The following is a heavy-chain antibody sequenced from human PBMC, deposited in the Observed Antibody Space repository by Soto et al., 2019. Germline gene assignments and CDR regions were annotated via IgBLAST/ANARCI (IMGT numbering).Heavy chain of an antibody. Sequence: EVQLLESGGGLVQPGGSLRLSCAASGFTFSSYAMSWVRQAPGKGLAWVSAISGSGGSTYYADSVKGRFTISRDNSKNTLYLQMNSLRAEDTAVYYCAKGLNFGLKPHPFDYWGQGTLVTVSS. D-gene: IGHD3-16*01. V-gene: IGHV3-23*01. CDR3: AKGLNFGLKPHPFDY. CDR1: GFTFSSYA. CDR2: ISGSGGST. J-gene: IGHJ4*02.